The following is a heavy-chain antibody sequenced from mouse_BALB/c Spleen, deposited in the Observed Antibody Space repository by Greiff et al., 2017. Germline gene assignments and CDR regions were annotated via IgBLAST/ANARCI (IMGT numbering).Heavy chain of an antibody. J-gene: IGHJ3*01. D-gene: IGHD3-3*01. CDR1: GFTFSSFG. Sequence: EVQLVESGGGLVQPGGSRKLSCAASGFTFSSFGMHWVRQAPEKGLEWVAYISSGSSTIYYADTVKGRFTISRDNPKNTLFLQMTSLRSEDTAMYYCARSQRDAAWFAYWGQGTLVTVSA. CDR3: ARSQRDAAWFAY. V-gene: IGHV5-17*02. CDR2: ISSGSSTI.